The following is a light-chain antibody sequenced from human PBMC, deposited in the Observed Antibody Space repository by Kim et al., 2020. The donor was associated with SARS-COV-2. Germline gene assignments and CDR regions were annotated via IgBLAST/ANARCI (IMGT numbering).Light chain of an antibody. CDR3: QQANSLPYT. CDR1: QGISRY. V-gene: IGKV1-12*01. J-gene: IGKJ2*01. CDR2: AAS. Sequence: DIQMTQSPSSVSASVGDSVTISCRASQGISRYLAWYQHKPGKAPKLLISAASDLQSGVPSRFSGSGSVTDFTLTITGLHPEDFATYYCQQANSLPYTFGQGTKLEIK.